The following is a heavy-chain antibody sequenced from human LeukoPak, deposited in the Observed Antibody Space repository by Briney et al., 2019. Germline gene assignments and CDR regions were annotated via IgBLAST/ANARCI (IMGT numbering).Heavy chain of an antibody. CDR2: IEQDGSEK. V-gene: IGHV3-7*05. J-gene: IGHJ5*02. CDR3: ARGHGWFDP. CDR1: GFTFSDSW. Sequence: PGRSLRLSCAASGFTFSDSWMTWVRQAPGKGLEWVANIEQDGSEKNYVDSVQGRFTISRDNAKNSLYLQMNILRVEDTAVYYCARGHGWFDPWGQGTLVTVSS.